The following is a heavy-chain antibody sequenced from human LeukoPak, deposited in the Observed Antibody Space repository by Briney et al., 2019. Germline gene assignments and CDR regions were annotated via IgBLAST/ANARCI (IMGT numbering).Heavy chain of an antibody. V-gene: IGHV4-30-4*02. CDR1: GGSISSGDYY. J-gene: IGHJ4*02. CDR2: IYYSGST. Sequence: SETLSLPCTVSGGSISSGDYYWSWIRQPPGKGLEWIGYIYYSGSTYYNPSLKSRVTISVDTSKNQFSLKLNSVTAADTAVYYCARDPPGSGSYYDYWGQGTLVTVSS. CDR3: ARDPPGSGSYYDY. D-gene: IGHD3-10*01.